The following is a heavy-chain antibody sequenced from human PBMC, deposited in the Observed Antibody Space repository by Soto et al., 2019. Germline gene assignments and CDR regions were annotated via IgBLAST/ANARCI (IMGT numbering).Heavy chain of an antibody. V-gene: IGHV3-15*01. Sequence: EVQLVESGGGLVKPGGSLRLSCAASGFTFDNAWMSWVRQAPGKGLEWVGRIKSKTDGGTADYAAPVKGRFTILRDDSKNTLFLQMNSLKTEDTAVYYCTTDRGHMYDFDYWGQGTLVPVSS. J-gene: IGHJ4*02. CDR2: IKSKTDGGTA. CDR1: GFTFDNAW. D-gene: IGHD2-8*01. CDR3: TTDRGHMYDFDY.